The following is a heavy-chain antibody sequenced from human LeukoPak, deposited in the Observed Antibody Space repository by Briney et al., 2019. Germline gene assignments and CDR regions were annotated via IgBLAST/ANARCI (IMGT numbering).Heavy chain of an antibody. V-gene: IGHV1-2*02. D-gene: IGHD6-19*01. CDR1: GXTXXXYY. Sequence: GXTXXXYYMXWXRQAPGQGLEWMGWINPNSGGTNYAQKFQGRVTMTRDTSISTAYMELSRLRSDDTAVYYCARDDSSGWYDYWGQGTLVTVSS. CDR2: INPNSGGT. J-gene: IGHJ4*02. CDR3: ARDDSSGWYDY.